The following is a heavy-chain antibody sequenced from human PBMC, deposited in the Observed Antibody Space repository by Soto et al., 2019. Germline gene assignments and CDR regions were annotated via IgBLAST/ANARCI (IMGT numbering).Heavy chain of an antibody. D-gene: IGHD3-10*02. Sequence: HPPGKGLELVGTIYYIGRTDYNPSLKSLVSISFDTSKNQFSLKMRSVTAADTAVYYFFFQAEDGIRDVRSVSAFLLNRSSDL. V-gene: IGHV4-39*01. J-gene: IGHJ2*01. CDR3: FFQAEDGIRDVRSVSAFLLNRSSDL. CDR2: IYYIGRT.